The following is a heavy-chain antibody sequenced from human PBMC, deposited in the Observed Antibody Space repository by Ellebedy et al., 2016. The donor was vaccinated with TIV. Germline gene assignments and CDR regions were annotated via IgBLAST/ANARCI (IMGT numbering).Heavy chain of an antibody. D-gene: IGHD3-10*01. V-gene: IGHV1-2*02. J-gene: IGHJ6*02. CDR2: INPGSGGT. CDR3: ARSMFYYGSGSYSQLRWVDYYGMDV. CDR1: GYTFTGYY. Sequence: ASVKVSCKASGYTFTGYYLYWVRQAPGQGLEWIGWINPGSGGTVFPQKFQGRVTMTRDTSITTAYLELSRLKSDDTAVYYCARSMFYYGSGSYSQLRWVDYYGMDVWGQGTTVTVSS.